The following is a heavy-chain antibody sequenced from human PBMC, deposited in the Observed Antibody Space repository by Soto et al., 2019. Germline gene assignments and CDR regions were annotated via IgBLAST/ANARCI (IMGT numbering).Heavy chain of an antibody. V-gene: IGHV3-30-3*01. D-gene: IGHD3-22*01. CDR1: GFTFSSYA. CDR3: ARDLSRAITMIALEIHY. J-gene: IGHJ4*02. Sequence: QVQLVESGGGVVQPGRSLRLSCAASGFTFSSYAMHWVRQAPGKGLELVAIISYDGSNKYYAESVRGRFTISRDNPKNTVHLQMSSLRTEDTAVYYCARDLSRAITMIALEIHYWGQGTLVTVSS. CDR2: ISYDGSNK.